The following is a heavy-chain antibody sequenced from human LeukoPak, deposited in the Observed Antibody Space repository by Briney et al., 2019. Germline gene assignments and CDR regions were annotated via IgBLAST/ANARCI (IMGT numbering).Heavy chain of an antibody. Sequence: SETLSLTCAVYGGSFSGYYWSWIRQPPGKGLEWIGEINHSGSTNYNPSLKSRVTISVDTSKNQFSLKLSSVTAADTAVYYCARQDYYDSSGYFNYWGQGTLVTVSS. CDR3: ARQDYYDSSGYFNY. D-gene: IGHD3-22*01. CDR2: INHSGST. V-gene: IGHV4-34*01. J-gene: IGHJ4*02. CDR1: GGSFSGYY.